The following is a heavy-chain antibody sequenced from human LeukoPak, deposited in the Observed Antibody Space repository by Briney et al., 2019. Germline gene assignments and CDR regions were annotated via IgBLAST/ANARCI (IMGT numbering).Heavy chain of an antibody. J-gene: IGHJ1*01. CDR1: GFTFSSYA. D-gene: IGHD3-9*01. CDR3: AKDRNDILTGHGPSGAEYFQH. V-gene: IGHV3-23*01. CDR2: ISGSGGST. Sequence: GGSLRLSCAASGFTFSSYAMSWVRQAPGKGLEWVSAISGSGGSTYYADSVKGRFTISRDNSKNTLYLQMNSLRADDTAVYYCAKDRNDILTGHGPSGAEYFQHWGQGTLVTVSS.